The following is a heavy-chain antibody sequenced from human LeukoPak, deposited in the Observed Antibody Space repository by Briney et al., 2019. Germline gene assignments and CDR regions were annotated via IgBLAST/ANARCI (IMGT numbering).Heavy chain of an antibody. D-gene: IGHD6-19*01. V-gene: IGHV4-39*07. Sequence: SETLSLTCTVSGGSISSNNYYWGWIRQPPGKGLEWIGSIYYGGYTYYNPSLKSRVTISVDTPKNQFSLKLSSVTAADTAVYYCATRGSGWYEGYFDYWGQGTLVTVSS. CDR3: ATRGSGWYEGYFDY. J-gene: IGHJ4*02. CDR2: IYYGGYT. CDR1: GGSISSNNYY.